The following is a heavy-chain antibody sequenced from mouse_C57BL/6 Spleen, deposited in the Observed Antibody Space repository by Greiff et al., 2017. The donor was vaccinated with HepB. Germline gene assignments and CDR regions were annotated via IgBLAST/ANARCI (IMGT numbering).Heavy chain of an antibody. CDR3: ARRRTDGSPWYFDV. Sequence: QVQLQQPGAELVKPGASVKLSCKASGYTFTSYWMHWVKQRPGQGLEWIGMIHPNSGSTNYNEKFKSKATLTVDKSSSTAYMQLSSLTSEDSAVYYCARRRTDGSPWYFDVGGTGTTVTVSS. V-gene: IGHV1-64*01. J-gene: IGHJ1*03. CDR1: GYTFTSYW. D-gene: IGHD2-3*01. CDR2: IHPNSGST.